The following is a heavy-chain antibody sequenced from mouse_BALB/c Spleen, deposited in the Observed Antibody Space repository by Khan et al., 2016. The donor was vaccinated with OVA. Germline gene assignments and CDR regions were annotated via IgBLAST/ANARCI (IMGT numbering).Heavy chain of an antibody. CDR1: GYTFTTAG. D-gene: IGHD2-14*01. CDR2: INTHSGVP. V-gene: IGHV9-4*02. CDR3: ARGGAAYYRNDGGAREY. J-gene: IGHJ4*01. Sequence: QIQLVQSGPELKKPGETVRISCKASGYTFTTAGIQWVQKMPGKGLKWIGWINTHSGVPKYAEDFKGRFAFSLEISVSTAYLQITNLKHEDTATYFCARGGAAYYRNDGGAREYWGQGTSVTVSA.